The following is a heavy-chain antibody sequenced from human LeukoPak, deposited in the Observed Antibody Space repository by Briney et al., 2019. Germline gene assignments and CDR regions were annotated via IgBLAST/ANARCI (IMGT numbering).Heavy chain of an antibody. CDR1: GYSISSGYY. CDR2: IYHSGST. D-gene: IGHD6-19*01. Sequence: SETLSLTCTVSGYSISSGYYWGWIRQPPGKGLEWIGSIYHSGSTYYNPSLKSRVTISVDTSKNQFSLKLSSATAADTAVYYCARAAVAGPFYFDYWGQGTLVTVSS. J-gene: IGHJ4*02. V-gene: IGHV4-38-2*02. CDR3: ARAAVAGPFYFDY.